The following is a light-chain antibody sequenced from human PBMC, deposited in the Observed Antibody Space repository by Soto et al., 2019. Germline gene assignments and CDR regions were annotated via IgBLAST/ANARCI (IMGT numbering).Light chain of an antibody. CDR1: NIGSKS. V-gene: IGLV3-21*04. CDR3: QVWDSSSDQRV. Sequence: SYELTQPPSVSVAPGKTARITCGGNNIGSKSVHWYQQKPGQAPVLVIYYDSDRPSGIPERFSGSNSGNTATLTISRVEDGDEADYYCQVWDSSSDQRVFGGGTKLTVL. CDR2: YDS. J-gene: IGLJ2*01.